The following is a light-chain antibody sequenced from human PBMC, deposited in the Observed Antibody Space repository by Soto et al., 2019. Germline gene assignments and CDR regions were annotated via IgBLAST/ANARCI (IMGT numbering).Light chain of an antibody. Sequence: QPVLTQSPSASASLGASVKLTCTLSSGHSSYAIAWHQQQPEKGPRYLMKLNSDGSHSKGAGIPDRFSGSSSGAERYLTISSLQSEDEADYYCQTWGTGIRVFGGVPKLTVL. CDR2: LNSDGSH. CDR3: QTWGTGIRV. J-gene: IGLJ3*02. CDR1: SGHSSYA. V-gene: IGLV4-69*01.